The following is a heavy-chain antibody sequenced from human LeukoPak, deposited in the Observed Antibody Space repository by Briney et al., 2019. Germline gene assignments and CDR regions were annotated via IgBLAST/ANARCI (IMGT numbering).Heavy chain of an antibody. CDR2: IKSDGST. D-gene: IGHD3-22*01. V-gene: IGHV3-74*01. J-gene: IGHJ1*01. CDR3: ASAPSEIGGYYPEYFRH. Sequence: QAGGSLRLSCAASGFTFSSYWMHWVRQAPGKGLVWVSRIKSDGSTNYADSVKGRFTISRDNAKNTVSLQMNSLRAEDTGVYYCASAPSEIGGYYPEYFRHWGQGTLVTVSS. CDR1: GFTFSSYW.